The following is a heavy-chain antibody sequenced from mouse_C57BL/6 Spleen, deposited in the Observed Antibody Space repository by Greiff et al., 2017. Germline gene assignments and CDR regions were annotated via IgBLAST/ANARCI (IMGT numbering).Heavy chain of an antibody. D-gene: IGHD2-1*01. J-gene: IGHJ1*03. CDR2: IYPENGDT. CDR1: GFHIKDDY. V-gene: IGHV14-4*01. Sequence: VQLQQSGAELVRPGASVKLSCTASGFHIKDDYMHWVKQRPEQGLEWIGWIYPENGDTEYASKFQGKATITADTSSNTAYLQRSSLTSEDTAVYYCTTGVTNWYCDGWGTGTTVTVSS. CDR3: TTGVTNWYCDG.